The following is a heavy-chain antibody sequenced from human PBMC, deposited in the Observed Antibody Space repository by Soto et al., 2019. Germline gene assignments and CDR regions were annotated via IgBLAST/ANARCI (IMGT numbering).Heavy chain of an antibody. CDR1: GWSLSGLY. J-gene: IGHJ5*02. Sequence: SETLSLTVSPYGWSLSGLYWTRIRQFPGKGLEWIGELSNSGNTKYNPTLKSRVSISVDTSKTQLSLTLNSVTAADTALYFSARRIAMPVVVAGPAPDKYYLAPWGQGSLVTVSS. CDR3: ARRIAMPVVVAGPAPDKYYLAP. D-gene: IGHD2-2*01. CDR2: LSNSGNT. V-gene: IGHV4-34*01.